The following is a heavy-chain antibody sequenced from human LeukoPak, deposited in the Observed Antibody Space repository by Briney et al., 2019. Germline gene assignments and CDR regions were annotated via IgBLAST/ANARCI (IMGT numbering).Heavy chain of an antibody. J-gene: IGHJ6*02. Sequence: PSETLSLTCTVSGGSISSYYWSWIRQPPGKGLEWIGEINHSGSSNYNPSLKSRVTISVHTSKNQFSLKLNSVTAADTAVYYCAVNYYYYYGMDVWGQGTTVTVSS. CDR3: AVNYYYYYGMDV. CDR2: INHSGSS. CDR1: GGSISSYY. V-gene: IGHV4-34*01.